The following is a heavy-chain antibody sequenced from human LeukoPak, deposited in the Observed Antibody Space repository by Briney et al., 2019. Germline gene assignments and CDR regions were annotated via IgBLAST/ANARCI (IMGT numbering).Heavy chain of an antibody. CDR1: GFTFSSYA. Sequence: PGGSLRLSCAASGFTFSSYAMSWVRQAPGKGLEWVSAISGSGGSTYYADSVKGRFTISRDNSKNTLYLQMNSLRAEDTAVYYCAKAWDYYYGSGSYDYFDYWGQGTLVTVSS. CDR3: AKAWDYYYGSGSYDYFDY. J-gene: IGHJ4*02. V-gene: IGHV3-23*01. CDR2: ISGSGGST. D-gene: IGHD3-10*01.